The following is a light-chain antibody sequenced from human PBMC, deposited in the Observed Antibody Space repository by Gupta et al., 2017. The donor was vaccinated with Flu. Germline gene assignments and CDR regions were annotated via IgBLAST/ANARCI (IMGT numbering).Light chain of an antibody. V-gene: IGKV3-11*01. CDR2: DAS. CDR3: QQRSNWL. J-gene: IGKJ4*01. Sequence: QSPATLSLSPGERATLSCRASQSVSSYLAWYQQKPGQAPRLLIYDASNRATGIPARFSGSGSGTDFTLTSSSLEPEDFAVYYCQQRSNWLFGGGTKVEIK. CDR1: QSVSSY.